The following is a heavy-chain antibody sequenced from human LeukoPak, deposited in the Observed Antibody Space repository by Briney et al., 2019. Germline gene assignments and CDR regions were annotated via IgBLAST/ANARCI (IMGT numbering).Heavy chain of an antibody. CDR2: IKSKTDGGTT. CDR1: GFTFSNAW. CDR3: TTGGSPFRSGYYADFDY. V-gene: IGHV3-15*01. D-gene: IGHD3-3*01. J-gene: IGHJ4*02. Sequence: PGGSLRLSCAASGFTFSNAWMSWVRQAPGKGLEWVGRIKSKTDGGTTDYAAPVKGRSTISRDDSKNTLYLQMNSLKTEDTAVYYCTTGGSPFRSGYYADFDYWGQGTLVTVSS.